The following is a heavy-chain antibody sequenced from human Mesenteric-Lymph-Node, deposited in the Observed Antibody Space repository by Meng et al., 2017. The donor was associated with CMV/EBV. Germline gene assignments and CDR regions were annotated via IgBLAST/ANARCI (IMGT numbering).Heavy chain of an antibody. CDR3: AAPVRYCSGGTCPYFYYAMDV. J-gene: IGHJ6*02. Sequence: GGSLRLSCAASGFTFSSYAMTWVRQAPGKGLEWVSAISSSGTTFYADSVKGRFTISRDNSKNTLYLQMNSLRAEDTAVYYCAAPVRYCSGGTCPYFYYAMDVWGQGTTVTVSS. CDR2: ISSSGTT. D-gene: IGHD2-15*01. V-gene: IGHV3-23*01. CDR1: GFTFSSYA.